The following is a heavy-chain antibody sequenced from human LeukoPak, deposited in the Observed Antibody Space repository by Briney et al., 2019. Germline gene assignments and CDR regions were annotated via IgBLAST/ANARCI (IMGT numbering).Heavy chain of an antibody. J-gene: IGHJ5*02. CDR1: GGSFSGYY. D-gene: IGHD3-22*01. Sequence: SETLSLTCAVYGGSFSGYYWSWIRQPPGKGLEWIGEINHSGSTNYNPSLKSRVTISVDTSKNQYSLKLSSVTAADTAVYYCARVHPRTAKYYYDGSGQGARTKNGWFDPWGPGTLVTVSS. CDR3: ARVHPRTAKYYYDGSGQGARTKNGWFDP. V-gene: IGHV4-34*01. CDR2: INHSGST.